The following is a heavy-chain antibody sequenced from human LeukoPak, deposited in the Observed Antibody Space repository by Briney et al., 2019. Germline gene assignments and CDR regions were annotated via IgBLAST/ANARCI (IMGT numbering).Heavy chain of an antibody. CDR2: IKQDGSEK. V-gene: IGHV3-7*01. D-gene: IGHD5-12*01. CDR3: ARDASRWLPKDYFDY. Sequence: RPGGSLRLSCAASGFTFSSYWMSWLRQAPGKGLEWVANIKQDGSEKYYVDSVKGRFTISRDNAKNSLYLQMNSLRAEDTAVYYCARDASRWLPKDYFDYWGQGTLVTVSS. CDR1: GFTFSSYW. J-gene: IGHJ4*02.